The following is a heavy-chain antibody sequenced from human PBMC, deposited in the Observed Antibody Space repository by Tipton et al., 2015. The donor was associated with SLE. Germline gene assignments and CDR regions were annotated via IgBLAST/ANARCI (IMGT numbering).Heavy chain of an antibody. CDR1: GGSISSSSYY. J-gene: IGHJ3*02. V-gene: IGHV4-39*07. CDR3: ARAGTGTAWGTFDI. Sequence: TLSLTCTVSGGSISSSSYYWGWIRQPPGKGLEWIGSIYYRGSTFNNPSLKSRVTISAVTSKNQFSLRVSSVTAADTAVYYCARAGTGTAWGTFDIWGPGTMVTVSS. CDR2: IYYRGST. D-gene: IGHD1-14*01.